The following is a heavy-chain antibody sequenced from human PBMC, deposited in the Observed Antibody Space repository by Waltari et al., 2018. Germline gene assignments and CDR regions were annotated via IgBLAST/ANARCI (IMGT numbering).Heavy chain of an antibody. CDR1: GGSIDTPKNY. CDR2: ISYAGTT. D-gene: IGHD5-12*01. Sequence: QLQLQESGPGPVKPSETLSLTCSVSGGSIDTPKNYWSWLRQPPGQGLEWIGTISYAGTTYTNPSLRRRLTMSRDTSKNQLSLTLGSTTAADTAVYYCATYIGASVGTAAFDVWGQGTMVTVSS. J-gene: IGHJ3*01. CDR3: ATYIGASVGTAAFDV. V-gene: IGHV4-39*01.